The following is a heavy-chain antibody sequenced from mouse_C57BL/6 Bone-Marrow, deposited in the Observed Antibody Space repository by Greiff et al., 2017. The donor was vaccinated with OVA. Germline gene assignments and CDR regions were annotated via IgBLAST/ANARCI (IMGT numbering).Heavy chain of an antibody. V-gene: IGHV1-39*01. D-gene: IGHD1-1*01. CDR3: GSSFWYFDV. J-gene: IGHJ1*03. CDR2: INPNYGTT. CDR1: GYSFTDYN. Sequence: VQLQQSGPELVKPGASVKISCTASGYSFTDYNMNWVKQSNGKSLEWIGVINPNYGTTSYNQKFKGKATLTVDQSSSTAYMQLNILTSEDAAVYYCGSSFWYFDVWGTGTTVTVSS.